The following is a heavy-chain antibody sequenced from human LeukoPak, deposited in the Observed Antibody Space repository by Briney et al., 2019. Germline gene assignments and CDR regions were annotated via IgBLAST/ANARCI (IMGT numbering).Heavy chain of an antibody. Sequence: GSLRLSCAASAFTFRSYAMSRVRQAPGKGLEWVAVIRSDGSSEYYADSVKGRFIISRDNSKNTLYLQMNSLRAEDTAVYYCARYCSGGTCYVGLIWGQGTLVTVSS. D-gene: IGHD2-15*01. CDR1: AFTFRSYA. V-gene: IGHV3-33*08. CDR3: ARYCSGGTCYVGLI. J-gene: IGHJ4*02. CDR2: IRSDGSSE.